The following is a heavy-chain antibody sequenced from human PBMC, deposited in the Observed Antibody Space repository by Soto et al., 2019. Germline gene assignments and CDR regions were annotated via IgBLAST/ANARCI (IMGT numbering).Heavy chain of an antibody. Sequence: GGSLRLSCAASGFTFSDYYMHWVRQAPGKGLQWVALINSAGSVTYYADSVKGRFTISRDNSKNSLYLHMNSLRTEDTAFYYCVKEMATFFFDYWGQGALVTVSS. J-gene: IGHJ4*02. CDR3: VKEMATFFFDY. V-gene: IGHV3-43*01. CDR1: GFTFSDYY. CDR2: INSAGSVT. D-gene: IGHD5-12*01.